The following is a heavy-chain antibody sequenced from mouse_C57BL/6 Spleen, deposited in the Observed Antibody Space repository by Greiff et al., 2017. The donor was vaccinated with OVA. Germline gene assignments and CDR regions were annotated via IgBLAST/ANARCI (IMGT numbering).Heavy chain of an antibody. CDR3: ARCYYGNYVYYFDY. Sequence: EVMLVESGPELVKPGASVKIPCKASGYTFTDYNMDWVKQSHGKSLEWIGDINPNNGGTIYNQKFKGKATLTVDKSSSTAYMELRSLTSEDTAVYYCARCYYGNYVYYFDYWGQGTTLTVSS. CDR1: GYTFTDYN. V-gene: IGHV1-18*01. CDR2: INPNNGGT. J-gene: IGHJ2*01. D-gene: IGHD2-1*01.